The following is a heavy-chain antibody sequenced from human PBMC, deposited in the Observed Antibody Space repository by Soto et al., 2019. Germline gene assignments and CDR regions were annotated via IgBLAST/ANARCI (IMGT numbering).Heavy chain of an antibody. V-gene: IGHV4-34*01. Sequence: NLSETLSLTCAVYGGSFSGHSWTWIRQSPGKGLEWIGDINHSGRVNYSPSLKSRVTISLDTSKNQFSLTLSAVTAADTAMYYCSTRAYDTNGYYRFDPWGQGTLVTVS. CDR3: STRAYDTNGYYRFDP. CDR1: GGSFSGHS. CDR2: INHSGRV. J-gene: IGHJ5*01. D-gene: IGHD3-22*01.